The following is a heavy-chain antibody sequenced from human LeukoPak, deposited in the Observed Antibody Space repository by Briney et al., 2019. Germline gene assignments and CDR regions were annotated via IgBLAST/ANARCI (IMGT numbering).Heavy chain of an antibody. CDR3: ARVPTYEIAAARVGYAFDI. Sequence: PSGTLSLTCAVSGASITSNNWWWSWVRQPPGKGLEWIGEIYHSGSTNYNPSLKSRVTMSVDKSKNQFSLVLSSVTAADTAVYYCARVPTYEIAAARVGYAFDIWGQGTMVTVSS. D-gene: IGHD6-13*01. CDR2: IYHSGST. J-gene: IGHJ3*02. CDR1: GASITSNNW. V-gene: IGHV4-4*02.